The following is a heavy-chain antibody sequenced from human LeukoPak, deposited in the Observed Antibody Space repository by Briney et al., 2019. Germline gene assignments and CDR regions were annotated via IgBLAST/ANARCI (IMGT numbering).Heavy chain of an antibody. CDR3: ATYHYDYVWGSYRPFDY. CDR1: GYTLTELS. D-gene: IGHD3-16*02. Sequence: ASVKVSCKVSGYTLTELSMHWVRQAPGKGLEWMGGFDPEDGETIYAQKFQGRVTMTEDTSTDTAYMELSSLRSEDTAVYYCATYHYDYVWGSYRPFDYWGQGTLVTVSS. V-gene: IGHV1-24*01. J-gene: IGHJ4*02. CDR2: FDPEDGET.